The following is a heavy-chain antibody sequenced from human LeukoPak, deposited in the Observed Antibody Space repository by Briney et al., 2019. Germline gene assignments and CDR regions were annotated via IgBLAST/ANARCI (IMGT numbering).Heavy chain of an antibody. Sequence: GGSLRLSCAASGFTFSDYYMSWIRQAPGKGLEGVSYISSSSSYTNYADSVKGRFTISRDNAKNSPYLQMNSLRAEDTAVYYCARDSGAAAGTSDYWGQGTLVTVSS. J-gene: IGHJ4*02. D-gene: IGHD6-13*01. CDR1: GFTFSDYY. CDR3: ARDSGAAAGTSDY. CDR2: ISSSSSYT. V-gene: IGHV3-11*06.